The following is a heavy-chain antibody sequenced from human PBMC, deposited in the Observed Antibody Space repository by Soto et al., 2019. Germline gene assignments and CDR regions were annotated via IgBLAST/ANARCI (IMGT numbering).Heavy chain of an antibody. Sequence: QVQLVESGGGVVQPGRSLRLSCAASGFTFSSYAMHWVRQAPGKGLEWVAVISYDGSNKYYADSVKGRFTISRDNSKNTLYLQMNSLRAEDTAVYYCARGPSVVAVAGGWFDPWGQGTLVTVSS. CDR3: ARGPSVVAVAGGWFDP. D-gene: IGHD6-19*01. CDR1: GFTFSSYA. J-gene: IGHJ5*02. CDR2: ISYDGSNK. V-gene: IGHV3-30-3*01.